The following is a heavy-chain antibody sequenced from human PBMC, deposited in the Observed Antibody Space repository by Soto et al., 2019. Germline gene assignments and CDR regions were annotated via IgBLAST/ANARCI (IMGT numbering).Heavy chain of an antibody. D-gene: IGHD3-9*01. J-gene: IGHJ1*01. CDR1: GYRFTSYW. CDR2: IYPGDCDT. CDR3: ARGYNSCLSIHPYYFDL. Sequence: EVKLVQSGAEVKKPGESLKISCQGSGYRFTSYWIAWVRQLTGKGLEFMGIIYPGDCDTRYNPPFQGQVTISVDNSISTAYLQLSSLKAPDNALYYCARGYNSCLSIHPYYFDLWGQGTLVTVSS. V-gene: IGHV5-51*01.